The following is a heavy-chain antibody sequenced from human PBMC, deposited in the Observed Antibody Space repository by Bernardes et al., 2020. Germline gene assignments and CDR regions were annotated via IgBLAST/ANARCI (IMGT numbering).Heavy chain of an antibody. J-gene: IGHJ5*02. V-gene: IGHV4-34*01. D-gene: IGHD6-6*01. CDR3: ARLGIAARPGWFDP. Sequence: SKTLSLTCAVYGGSFSGYYWSWIRQPPGKGLEWIGEINHSGSTNYNPSLKSRVTISVDTSKNQFSLKLSSVTAADTAVYYCARLGIAARPGWFDPWGQGTLVTVSS. CDR2: INHSGST. CDR1: GGSFSGYY.